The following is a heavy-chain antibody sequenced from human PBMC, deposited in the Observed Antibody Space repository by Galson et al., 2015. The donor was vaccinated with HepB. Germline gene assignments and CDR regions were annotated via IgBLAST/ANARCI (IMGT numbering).Heavy chain of an antibody. CDR3: ARRSYLDY. D-gene: IGHD3-10*01. Sequence: ETLSLTCAVYGGSFSGYYWSWIRQPPGKGLEWIGEISHSGSTNYNPSLKSRVTISVDTSKNQFSLKLSSVTAADTAVYYCARRSYLDYWGQGTLVTVSS. V-gene: IGHV4-34*01. CDR1: GGSFSGYY. J-gene: IGHJ4*02. CDR2: ISHSGST.